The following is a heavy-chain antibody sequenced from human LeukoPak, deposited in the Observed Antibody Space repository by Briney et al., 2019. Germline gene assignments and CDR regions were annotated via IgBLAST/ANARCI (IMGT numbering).Heavy chain of an antibody. Sequence: SQTLSLTCTVSGGSISSGDYYWSWIRQPPGKGLEWIGYIYDSGSTYYNPSLKSRLTISIDTSRDQFSLKLTSLTAADTAEYYCARVYGYFDSWGQGTLVTVSS. CDR2: IYDSGST. CDR3: ARVYGYFDS. V-gene: IGHV4-30-4*01. D-gene: IGHD3-10*01. CDR1: GGSISSGDYY. J-gene: IGHJ4*02.